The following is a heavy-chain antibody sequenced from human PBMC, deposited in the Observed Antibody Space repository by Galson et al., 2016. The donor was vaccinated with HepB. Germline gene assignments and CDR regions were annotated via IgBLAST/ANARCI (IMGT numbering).Heavy chain of an antibody. CDR1: GFTFRSYA. D-gene: IGHD2-21*02. Sequence: SLRLSCAASGFTFRSYAMRWVRQAPGKGLEWVAVISYDGSTQYYTDSVKGRFTISRDNSNNTLFLQMNSLRAEDAAVYYCAKDLHHILLVTAVNPADEYFQHWGQGTLVTLSS. J-gene: IGHJ1*01. V-gene: IGHV3-30*18. CDR2: ISYDGSTQ. CDR3: AKDLHHILLVTAVNPADEYFQH.